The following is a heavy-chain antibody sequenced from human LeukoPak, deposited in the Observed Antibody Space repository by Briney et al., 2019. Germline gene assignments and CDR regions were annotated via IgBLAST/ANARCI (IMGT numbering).Heavy chain of an antibody. Sequence: SETLSLTCTVSGGSVTRGSFYWSWIRQPPGKGLEWIGFIYHSGTVTYNPSLKSRGTMSVDTSKDQVSLKLTSVTAADTAVYYCVKSRLGTDTSTVHSFAYWGQGILVTASS. V-gene: IGHV4-61*01. J-gene: IGHJ4*02. CDR2: IYHSGTV. D-gene: IGHD4-11*01. CDR3: VKSRLGTDTSTVHSFAY. CDR1: GGSVTRGSFY.